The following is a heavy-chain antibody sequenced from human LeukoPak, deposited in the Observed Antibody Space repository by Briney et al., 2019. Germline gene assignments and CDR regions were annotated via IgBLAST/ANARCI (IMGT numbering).Heavy chain of an antibody. CDR2: ISSSSSNK. J-gene: IGHJ3*02. D-gene: IGHD3-10*01. CDR3: ARDMVRGVIIKNDAFDI. CDR1: GFTFSSYG. V-gene: IGHV3-48*04. Sequence: GGSLRLSCAASGFTFSSYGMNWVRQAPGKGLEWVSYISSSSSNKYYADSVKGRFTISRDNAKNSLYLQMNSLRAEDTAVFYCARDMVRGVIIKNDAFDIWGQGTMVTVSS.